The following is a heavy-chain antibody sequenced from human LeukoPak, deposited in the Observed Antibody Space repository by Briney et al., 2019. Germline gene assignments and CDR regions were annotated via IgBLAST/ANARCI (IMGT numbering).Heavy chain of an antibody. V-gene: IGHV4-61*05. CDR3: ARVSSTEIDY. J-gene: IGHJ4*02. D-gene: IGHD6-6*01. CDR1: GDSINGYSINSYY. CDR2: IFYSGST. Sequence: SETLSLTCTVSGDSINGYSINSYYWNWIRQPPGKGLEWIGYIFYSGSTNYNPSLKSRVTISVDSSKNQFSLKLSSVTAADTAVYYCARVSSTEIDYWGQGTLVTVSS.